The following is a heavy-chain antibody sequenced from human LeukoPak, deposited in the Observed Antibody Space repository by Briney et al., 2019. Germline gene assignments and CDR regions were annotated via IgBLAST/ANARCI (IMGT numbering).Heavy chain of an antibody. D-gene: IGHD1-26*01. CDR1: GYTFSGNF. J-gene: IGHJ4*02. V-gene: IGHV1-18*04. CDR2: INPNNGDT. Sequence: ASVKVSCKASGYTFSGNFMHWVRQTPGQGLEWMGWINPNNGDTNYAQKLQGRVTMTTDTSTSTAYMELRSLRSDDTAVYYCARWGVEGASDYWGQGTLVTVSS. CDR3: ARWGVEGASDY.